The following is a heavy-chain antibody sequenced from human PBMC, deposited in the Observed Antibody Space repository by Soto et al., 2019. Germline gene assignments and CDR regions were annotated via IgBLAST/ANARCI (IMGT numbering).Heavy chain of an antibody. CDR3: AKARADIVVVVAADDYYFDY. CDR1: GFTFSSYG. CDR2: ISYDGSNK. V-gene: IGHV3-30*18. J-gene: IGHJ4*02. Sequence: QVQLVESGGGVVQPGRSLRLSCAASGFTFSSYGMHWVRQAPGKGLEWVAVISYDGSNKYYADSVKGRFTISRDNSKKTLYLQMNSLRAEDTAVYYCAKARADIVVVVAADDYYFDYWGQGTLVTVSS. D-gene: IGHD2-15*01.